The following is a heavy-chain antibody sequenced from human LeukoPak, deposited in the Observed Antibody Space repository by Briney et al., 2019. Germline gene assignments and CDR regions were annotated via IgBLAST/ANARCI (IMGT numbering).Heavy chain of an antibody. CDR3: AREYCSGGSCYHDY. CDR2: IKQDGSEK. CDR1: GFTFSSYW. V-gene: IGHV3-7*01. D-gene: IGHD2-15*01. Sequence: GGSLRLSCAASGFTFSSYWMSWVRQAPGKGLEWVANIKQDGSEKYYVDPVKGRFTISRDNARNSLYLQMNSLRAEDTAVYYCAREYCSGGSCYHDYWGQGTLVTVSS. J-gene: IGHJ4*02.